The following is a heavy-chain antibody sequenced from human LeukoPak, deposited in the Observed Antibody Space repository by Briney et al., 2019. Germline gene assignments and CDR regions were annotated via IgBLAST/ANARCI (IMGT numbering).Heavy chain of an antibody. Sequence: GGSLRLSCVASGFTFGKYWMSWVRQAPGKGLEWVANIKLDGSEKNYVDSVKGRFTISRDNTKNSLYLQMNSLRVEDTAVFYCARENDMGYCSGGRCYKGYNAMDVWGQGTTVTVSS. J-gene: IGHJ6*02. CDR3: ARENDMGYCSGGRCYKGYNAMDV. D-gene: IGHD2-15*01. V-gene: IGHV3-7*03. CDR1: GFTFGKYW. CDR2: IKLDGSEK.